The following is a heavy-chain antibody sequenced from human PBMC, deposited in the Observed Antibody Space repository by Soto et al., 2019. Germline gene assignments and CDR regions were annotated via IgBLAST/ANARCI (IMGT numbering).Heavy chain of an antibody. J-gene: IGHJ4*02. V-gene: IGHV1-69*01. CDR2: IIPIFGAP. D-gene: IGHD3-3*01. CDR3: AGSPEWSYALNEAVRSTFGFY. CDR1: GDTFSKYA. Sequence: QVRLVQSGTEVKKPGSSVKVSCQASGDTFSKYAISWVRQAPGQGLEWMGGIIPIFGAPNHAQKFQGRVTITADESTTTVYMELTRLTSEDTAVYYCAGSPEWSYALNEAVRSTFGFYWGQGTLVTVSS.